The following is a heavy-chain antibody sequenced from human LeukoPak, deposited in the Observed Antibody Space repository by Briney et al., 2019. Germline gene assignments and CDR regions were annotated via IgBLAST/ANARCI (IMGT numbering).Heavy chain of an antibody. D-gene: IGHD3-22*01. V-gene: IGHV3-48*01. CDR1: GFTLSSYS. CDR3: AQYNYYDSSDAFDI. Sequence: GGSLRLSCAASGFTLSSYSMNWVRQAPGKGLEWVSYISSSSSTIYYADSVKGRFTISRDNAKNSLYLQMNSLRAEDTALYYCAQYNYYDSSDAFDIWGQGTMVTVSS. CDR2: ISSSSSTI. J-gene: IGHJ3*02.